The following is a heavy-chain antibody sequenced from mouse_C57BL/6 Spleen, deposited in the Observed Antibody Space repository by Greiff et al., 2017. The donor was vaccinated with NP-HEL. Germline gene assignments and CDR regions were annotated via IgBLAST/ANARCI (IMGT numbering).Heavy chain of an antibody. CDR1: GFNIKDDY. J-gene: IGHJ2*01. Sequence: VQLKQSGAELVRPGASVKLSCTASGFNIKDDYMHWVKQRPEQGLEWIGWIDPENGDTEYASKFQGKATITADTSSNTAYLQLSSLTSEDTAVYYCTTGWDVDYWGQGTTLTVSS. CDR3: TTGWDVDY. CDR2: IDPENGDT. V-gene: IGHV14-4*01. D-gene: IGHD4-1*01.